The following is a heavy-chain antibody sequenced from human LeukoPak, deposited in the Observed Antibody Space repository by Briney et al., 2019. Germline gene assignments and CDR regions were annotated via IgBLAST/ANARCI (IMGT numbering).Heavy chain of an antibody. CDR1: GYTFTSYG. Sequence: GASVKVSCKASGYTFTSYGISWVRQAPGQGLEWMGWISAYNGNTNYAQKFQGRVTITADESTSTAYMELSSLRSEDTAVYYCARGGPYGDYSFDYWGQGTLVTVSS. CDR2: ISAYNGNT. V-gene: IGHV1-18*01. CDR3: ARGGPYGDYSFDY. J-gene: IGHJ4*02. D-gene: IGHD4-17*01.